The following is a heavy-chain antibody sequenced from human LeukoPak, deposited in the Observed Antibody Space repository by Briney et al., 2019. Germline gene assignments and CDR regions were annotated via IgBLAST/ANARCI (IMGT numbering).Heavy chain of an antibody. CDR3: AGAPRTDYDFWSGYFDY. CDR1: GGSISSGDYY. CDR2: IYYSRST. V-gene: IGHV4-30-4*08. J-gene: IGHJ4*02. D-gene: IGHD3-3*01. Sequence: SETLSLTCTVSGGSISSGDYYWSWIRQPPGKGLEWIGYIYYSRSTYYNPSLKSQVTISVDTSKNQFSLKLSSVTAADTAVYYCAGAPRTDYDFWSGYFDYWGQGTLVTVSS.